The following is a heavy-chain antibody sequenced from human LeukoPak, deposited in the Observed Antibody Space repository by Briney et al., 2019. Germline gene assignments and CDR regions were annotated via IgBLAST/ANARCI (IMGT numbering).Heavy chain of an antibody. CDR3: ARVQGIELTNSDYFDY. Sequence: GGSLRLSWAASGFTFSRYWMSWVREAPGEGLEWVASIKQDGSEKYYVDSVKGRFTISRDNAKNSLYLQMNSLRAEDTAVYYCARVQGIELTNSDYFDYWGQGTLVTVSS. CDR1: GFTFSRYW. D-gene: IGHD5-18*01. CDR2: IKQDGSEK. J-gene: IGHJ4*02. V-gene: IGHV3-7*01.